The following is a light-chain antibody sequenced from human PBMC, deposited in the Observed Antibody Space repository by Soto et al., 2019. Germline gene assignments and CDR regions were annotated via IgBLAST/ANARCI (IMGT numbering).Light chain of an antibody. V-gene: IGLV2-14*03. J-gene: IGLJ2*01. CDR3: SSYTSSRTHVV. CDR2: DVS. Sequence: QSALTQPASVSGSPGQSITISCTGTSADVGGYNLVSWYQHHPGKAPKLMIYDVSNRPSGVSNRFSGSKSANTASLTISGLQAEDEADYYCSSYTSSRTHVVFGGGTKVTVL. CDR1: SADVGGYNL.